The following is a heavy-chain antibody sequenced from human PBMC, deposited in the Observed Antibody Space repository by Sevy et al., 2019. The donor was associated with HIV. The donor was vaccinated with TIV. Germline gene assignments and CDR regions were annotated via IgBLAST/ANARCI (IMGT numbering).Heavy chain of an antibody. J-gene: IGHJ4*02. CDR2: VYYSGST. CDR1: GGSISSKNYY. V-gene: IGHV4-39*01. Sequence: SETLSLTCTVSGGSISSKNYYWCWLRQPPGKGLEWIGSVYYSGSTYYNPSLKSRVTISVETSKNQFSLTLSSVTAADTAVYYCARSPPWGNTWLYYFDNWGQGTLVSVSS. D-gene: IGHD6-13*01. CDR3: ARSPPWGNTWLYYFDN.